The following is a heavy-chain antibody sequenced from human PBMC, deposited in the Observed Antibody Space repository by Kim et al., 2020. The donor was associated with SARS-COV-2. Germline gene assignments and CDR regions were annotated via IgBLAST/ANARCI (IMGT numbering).Heavy chain of an antibody. CDR2: RQYSGST. CDR3: ARVDGYMYGNAEDWFDP. D-gene: IGHD5-12*01. V-gene: IGHV4-61*01. J-gene: IGHJ5*02. CDR1: GGSVSNVNYY. Sequence: SETLSLTCAVSGGSVSNVNYYWSWIRQPPGKGLEWIGYRQYSGSTNYNPSLKSRVTISVDTSKNQFSLKLSSVAAADTAVYYCARVDGYMYGNAEDWFDPWGQGTLVTVSS.